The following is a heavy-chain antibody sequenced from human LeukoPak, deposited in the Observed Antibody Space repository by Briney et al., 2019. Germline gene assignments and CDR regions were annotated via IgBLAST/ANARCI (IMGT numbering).Heavy chain of an antibody. CDR2: IFYSGST. D-gene: IGHD3-10*01. CDR1: GGSFSGYY. J-gene: IGHJ3*02. Sequence: SETLSLTCAVYGGSFSGYYWSWIHQPPGKGLEWIGNIFYSGSTYYSPSLKSRVTISLDTSRNQFSLKLTSVTAADTAVYYCAKSNGYGLVDIWGQGTMVTVSS. CDR3: AKSNGYGLVDI. V-gene: IGHV4-34*12.